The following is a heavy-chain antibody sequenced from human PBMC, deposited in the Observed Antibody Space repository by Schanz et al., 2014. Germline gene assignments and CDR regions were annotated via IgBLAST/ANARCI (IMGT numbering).Heavy chain of an antibody. CDR1: GFTFSSYT. CDR3: ARNYGGHSEESDRYGMDV. D-gene: IGHD4-17*01. Sequence: EVQLVESGGCLVKPGDSLRLSCAASGFTFSSYTMKWVRQAPGKGLEWVSSISSTSTYLYYADSVKGRFTISRDSARNSLYLQMSSLRAEDTAVYYCARNYGGHSEESDRYGMDVWGQGTTVTVSS. V-gene: IGHV3-21*01. CDR2: ISSTSTYL. J-gene: IGHJ6*02.